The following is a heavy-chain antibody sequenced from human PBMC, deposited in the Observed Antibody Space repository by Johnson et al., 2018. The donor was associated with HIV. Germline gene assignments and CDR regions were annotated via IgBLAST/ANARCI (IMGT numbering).Heavy chain of an antibody. CDR2: MWYDGSNK. D-gene: IGHD6-13*01. Sequence: QVQPVDSRGGVVQPGSSLRLSCAASGFTFSTYGMHWVRQAPGKGLEWVAVMWYDGSNKYYAHSVKGRFTISRDNSKNTLYLQMNSLRAEDTAVYYCAKDQWSSSWTNDAFDIWGQGTMVTVSS. CDR1: GFTFSTYG. CDR3: AKDQWSSSWTNDAFDI. V-gene: IGHV3-33*06. J-gene: IGHJ3*02.